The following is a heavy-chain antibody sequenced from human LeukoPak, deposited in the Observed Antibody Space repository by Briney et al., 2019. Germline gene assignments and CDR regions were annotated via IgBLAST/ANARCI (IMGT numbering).Heavy chain of an antibody. CDR3: ARQAGYNYGYTFDI. V-gene: IGHV4-59*08. J-gene: IGHJ3*02. CDR1: GGPISTYY. Sequence: PSETLSLTCTVSGGPISTYYWSWIRQPPGKGLEWIGYIYYSGSTNYNPSLKSRVATSVDTSKNQFSLRLSSVTAADTAVYYCARQAGYNYGYTFDIWGQGIMVTVSS. CDR2: IYYSGST. D-gene: IGHD5-18*01.